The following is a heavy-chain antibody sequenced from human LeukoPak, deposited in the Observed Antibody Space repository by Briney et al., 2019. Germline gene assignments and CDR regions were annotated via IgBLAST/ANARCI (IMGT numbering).Heavy chain of an antibody. J-gene: IGHJ3*02. CDR2: MNPNSGNT. Sequence: ASVKVSCKSSGYTFTSYDINWVRQATGQGLEWMGWMNPNSGNTGYAQKVQGRATMTRHTSISTAYMELSSLRSEDTAVYYCARGLAVDDAFDIWGQGTTVTVSS. D-gene: IGHD4-23*01. CDR3: ARGLAVDDAFDI. CDR1: GYTFTSYD. V-gene: IGHV1-8*01.